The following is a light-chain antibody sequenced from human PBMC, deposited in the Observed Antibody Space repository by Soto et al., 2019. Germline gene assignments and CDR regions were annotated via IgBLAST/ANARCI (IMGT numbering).Light chain of an antibody. CDR3: QQYNNWPLT. CDR2: GAS. Sequence: IVMTQSPATLSVSPGERATLSCRASQSVSSNLAWYRQKPGQAPRLLIYGASTRATGIPARFSGSGSGTEFTLTISSLQSEDFAVYYCQQYNNWPLTFGGGTKVDIK. V-gene: IGKV3-15*01. J-gene: IGKJ4*01. CDR1: QSVSSN.